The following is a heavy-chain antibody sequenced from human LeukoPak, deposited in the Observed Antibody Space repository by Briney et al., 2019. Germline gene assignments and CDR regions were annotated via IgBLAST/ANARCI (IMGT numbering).Heavy chain of an antibody. CDR1: GFTFSSYA. CDR3: AKDDSSRWNYYYYGMDV. J-gene: IGHJ6*02. V-gene: IGHV3-23*01. CDR2: ISGSGGST. D-gene: IGHD6-13*01. Sequence: GSLRLSCAASGFTFSSYAMSWVRQAPGKGLEWVSAISGSGGSTYYADSVKGRFTISRDNSKNTLYLQMNSLRAEDTAVYYCAKDDSSRWNYYYYGMDVWGQGTTVTVSS.